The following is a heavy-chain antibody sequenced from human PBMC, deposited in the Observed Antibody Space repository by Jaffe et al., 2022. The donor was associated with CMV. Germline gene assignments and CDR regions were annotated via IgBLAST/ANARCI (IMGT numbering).Heavy chain of an antibody. J-gene: IGHJ6*03. Sequence: EVQLVESGGGLVQPGGSLRLSCAASGFTVSSNYMSWVRQAPGKGLEWVSVIYSGGSTYYADSVKGRFTISRDNSKNTLYLQMNSLRAEDTAVYYCARGQGHNPLTIFGVVNRYYYYMDVWGKGTTVTVSS. CDR1: GFTVSSNY. V-gene: IGHV3-66*01. D-gene: IGHD3-3*01. CDR2: IYSGGST. CDR3: ARGQGHNPLTIFGVVNRYYYYMDV.